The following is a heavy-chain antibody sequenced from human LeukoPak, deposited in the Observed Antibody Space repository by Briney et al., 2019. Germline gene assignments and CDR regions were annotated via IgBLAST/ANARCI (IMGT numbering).Heavy chain of an antibody. CDR2: IYYSGRT. V-gene: IGHV4-61*01. CDR3: AREPPTDYYDSSGFYYVFDY. D-gene: IGHD3-22*01. CDR1: GGSVSSGTYY. J-gene: IGHJ4*02. Sequence: SEPLTLTCTVSGGSVSSGTYYWSWIRQPPGEGLEWYGCIYYSGRTNNNPSLKSLVTISVDASKNQLSLKLSSVTAADTAVYFCAREPPTDYYDSSGFYYVFDYWGQGTLVIV.